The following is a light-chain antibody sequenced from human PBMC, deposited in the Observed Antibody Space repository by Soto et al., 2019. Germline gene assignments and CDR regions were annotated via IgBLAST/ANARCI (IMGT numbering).Light chain of an antibody. J-gene: IGLJ1*01. CDR2: GNN. V-gene: IGLV1-40*01. CDR1: SSNIGAGYD. CDR3: QSYDSSLSSYV. Sequence: QSVLTQPPSVSGAPGQRVTISCTGSSSNIGAGYDVHWYQQLPGTAPKLLIYGNNNRPSGVPDRFSGSKSGTSASLAITGLQAEDEVDYYCQSYDSSLSSYVFGTGTKLTVL.